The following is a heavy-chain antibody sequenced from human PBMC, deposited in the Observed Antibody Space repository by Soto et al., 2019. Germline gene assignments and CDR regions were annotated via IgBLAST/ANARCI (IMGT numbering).Heavy chain of an antibody. D-gene: IGHD6-19*01. V-gene: IGHV4-31*02. Sequence: WTWIRQHPGKGLEWIGYIYNSGNTFYNPSLKSRVTISVDTSKSQFSLKLTSVTAADTAFYYCARGSGGVAVLSYVDDWGQGTLGTVSS. CDR3: ARGSGGVAVLSYVDD. J-gene: IGHJ4*02. CDR2: IYNSGNT.